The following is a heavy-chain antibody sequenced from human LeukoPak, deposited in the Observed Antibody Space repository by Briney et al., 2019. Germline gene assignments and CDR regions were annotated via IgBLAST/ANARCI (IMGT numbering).Heavy chain of an antibody. Sequence: ASVKVSCKASGYTFTNYAMNWVRQAPGQGLEWMGWISAYNGNTNYAQKLQGRVTMTTDTSTSTAYMELRSLRSDDTAVYYCARYSGSYYKWFDPWGQGTLVTVSS. CDR1: GYTFTNYA. V-gene: IGHV1-18*01. J-gene: IGHJ5*02. CDR2: ISAYNGNT. D-gene: IGHD1-26*01. CDR3: ARYSGSYYKWFDP.